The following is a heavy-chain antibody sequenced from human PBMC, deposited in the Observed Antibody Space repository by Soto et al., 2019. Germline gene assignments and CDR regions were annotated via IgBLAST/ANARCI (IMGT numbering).Heavy chain of an antibody. J-gene: IGHJ6*02. CDR1: GGSISSYY. CDR3: AREDYYYDSSGYRYYYYGMDV. CDR2: IYYSGST. D-gene: IGHD3-22*01. V-gene: IGHV4-59*01. Sequence: ASETLSLTCTVSGGSISSYYWSWIRQPPGKGLEWIGYIYYSGSTNYNPSLKSRVTISVDTSKNQFSLKLSSVTAADTAVYYCAREDYYYDSSGYRYYYYGMDVWGQGTTVTVSS.